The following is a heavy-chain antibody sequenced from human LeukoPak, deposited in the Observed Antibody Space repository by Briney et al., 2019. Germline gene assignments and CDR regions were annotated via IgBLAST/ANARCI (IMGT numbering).Heavy chain of an antibody. V-gene: IGHV3-48*03. J-gene: IGHJ4*02. CDR1: GFTFSSYE. CDR2: ISSSGSTI. D-gene: IGHD4-17*01. CDR3: ARDRYGDYDN. Sequence: GGSLRLSCAASGFTFSSYEMNWVRQAPGEGLEWVSYISSSGSTIYYADSVKGRFTISRDNAKNSLYLQMNSLRAEDTAVYYCARDRYGDYDNWGQGTLVTVSS.